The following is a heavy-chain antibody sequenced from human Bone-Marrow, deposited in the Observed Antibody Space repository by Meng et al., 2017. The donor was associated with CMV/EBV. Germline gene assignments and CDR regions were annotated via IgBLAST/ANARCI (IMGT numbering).Heavy chain of an antibody. CDR3: ARSSEECWNGDYPDY. V-gene: IGHV4-59*01. CDR2: IYYSGST. J-gene: IGHJ4*02. Sequence: GSLRLSCTVSGGSISSYYVSWIRQPPGKGLEWSGYIYYSGSTNYNPSHKSRVTISVDTSKNQFSLKLSSVTAAETAVYYCARSSEECWNGDYPDYWGQGARVTVSS. CDR1: GGSISSYY. D-gene: IGHD3-3*01.